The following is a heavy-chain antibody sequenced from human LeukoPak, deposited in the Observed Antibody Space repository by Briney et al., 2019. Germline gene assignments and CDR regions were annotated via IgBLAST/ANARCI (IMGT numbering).Heavy chain of an antibody. CDR3: AREDIVVVPAAISNYYYYYGMDV. CDR2: IIPILGIA. CDR1: GGTFISYV. V-gene: IGHV1-69*04. J-gene: IGHJ6*02. D-gene: IGHD2-2*01. Sequence: SVKVSCKASGGTFISYVISWVRQAPGQGLEWMGRIIPILGIANYAQKFQGRVTITADKSTSTAYMELSSLRSEDTAVYYCAREDIVVVPAAISNYYYYYGMDVWGQGTTVTVSS.